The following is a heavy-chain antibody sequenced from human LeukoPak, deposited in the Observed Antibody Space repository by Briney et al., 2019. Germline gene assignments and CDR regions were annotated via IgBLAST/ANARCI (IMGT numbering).Heavy chain of an antibody. CDR3: ARQSMVRGVIITTRLGFDY. Sequence: SETPSLTCTVSGGSISSSSYYWGWIRQPPGKGLEWIGSIYYSGSTYYNPSLKSRVTISVDTSKNQFSLKLSSVTAADTAVYYCARQSMVRGVIITTRLGFDYWGQGTLVTVSS. V-gene: IGHV4-39*01. J-gene: IGHJ4*02. CDR2: IYYSGST. CDR1: GGSISSSSYY. D-gene: IGHD3-10*01.